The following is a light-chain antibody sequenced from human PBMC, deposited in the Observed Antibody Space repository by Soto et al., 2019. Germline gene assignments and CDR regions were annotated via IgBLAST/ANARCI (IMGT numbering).Light chain of an antibody. Sequence: EVVLTQSPGTLSLSPGERATLSCRASQSVTSTYLAWYQQRPGQAPRLLIYGASRRATGIPDRFSGSGSGTDFTLTISRLEPEDFAVYYCQQYDSSRTFGQGTKVDIK. CDR3: QQYDSSRT. V-gene: IGKV3-20*01. CDR1: QSVTSTY. J-gene: IGKJ1*01. CDR2: GAS.